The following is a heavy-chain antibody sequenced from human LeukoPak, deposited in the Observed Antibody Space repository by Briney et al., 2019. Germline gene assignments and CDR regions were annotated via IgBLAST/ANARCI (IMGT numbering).Heavy chain of an antibody. Sequence: SETLSLTCTVSGGSISSYYWSWIRQSPGKGLEWLGYIYYSGSTNYNPSLKSRVTISVDTSKNQFSLKLSSVTAADTAVYYCARGELELNWFDPWGQGTLVTVSS. V-gene: IGHV4-59*01. CDR1: GGSISSYY. CDR3: ARGELELNWFDP. D-gene: IGHD1-7*01. CDR2: IYYSGST. J-gene: IGHJ5*02.